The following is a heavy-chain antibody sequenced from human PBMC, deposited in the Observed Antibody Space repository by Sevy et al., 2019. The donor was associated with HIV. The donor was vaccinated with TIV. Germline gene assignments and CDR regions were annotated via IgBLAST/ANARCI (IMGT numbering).Heavy chain of an antibody. CDR1: GGSISSSSYY. J-gene: IGHJ4*02. V-gene: IGHV4-39*01. Sequence: SETLSLTCTVSGGSISSSSYYWGWIRQPPGKGLEWIGSMYYSGSTYYNPSLKSRVTISVDTSKNQFSLKLSSVTAADTAVYYCARGMGATRYYFDYWVQGTLVTVSS. CDR2: MYYSGST. D-gene: IGHD1-26*01. CDR3: ARGMGATRYYFDY.